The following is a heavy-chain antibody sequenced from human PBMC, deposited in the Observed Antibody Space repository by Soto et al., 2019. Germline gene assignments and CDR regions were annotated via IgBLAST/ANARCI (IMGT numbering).Heavy chain of an antibody. Sequence: QVQLEESGGGVVQPGRSLRLSCAASGFTFSSYGMHWVRQAPGKGLEWVAVIWYDGSNKYYADSVKGRFTSSRDNSKNTLYLQMNSLGAEDTAVYYCARIPQIAVAGTRFGYFDLWGRGTLVTVSS. CDR3: ARIPQIAVAGTRFGYFDL. CDR1: GFTFSSYG. CDR2: IWYDGSNK. J-gene: IGHJ2*01. V-gene: IGHV3-33*01. D-gene: IGHD6-19*01.